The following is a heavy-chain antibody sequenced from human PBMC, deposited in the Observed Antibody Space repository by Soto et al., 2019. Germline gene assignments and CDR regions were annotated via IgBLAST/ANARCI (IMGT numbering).Heavy chain of an antibody. Sequence: GASVKVSCKASGGTFSSYAISWVRQAPGQGLEWMGGIIPIFGTANYAQKFQGRVTITADESTSTAYMELSSLRSEDTAVYYCASRNIARFDPLGQGTRVTVSS. V-gene: IGHV1-69*13. J-gene: IGHJ5*02. CDR1: GGTFSSYA. D-gene: IGHD1-1*01. CDR3: ASRNIARFDP. CDR2: IIPIFGTA.